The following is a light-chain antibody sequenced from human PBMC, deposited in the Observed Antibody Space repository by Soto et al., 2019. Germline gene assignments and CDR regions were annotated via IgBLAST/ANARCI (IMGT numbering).Light chain of an antibody. V-gene: IGLV2-14*01. CDR3: SSYTSSSTPYV. CDR2: DVS. Sequence: QCVLTQPASVSGAPGQSITISSTGTSSEVGGYNYVSWYQQHPGKAPKLMIYDVSNRPSGVSNRFSGSKSGNTASLTISGLQAEDEADYYCSSYTSSSTPYVFGTGTKVTVL. J-gene: IGLJ1*01. CDR1: SSEVGGYNY.